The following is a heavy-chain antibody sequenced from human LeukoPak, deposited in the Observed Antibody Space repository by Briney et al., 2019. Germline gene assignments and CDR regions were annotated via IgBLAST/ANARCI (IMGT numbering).Heavy chain of an antibody. CDR1: GYTFSTYD. V-gene: IGHV1-8*01. CDR2: MNPNSGNT. CDR3: ARRIRGAPTDH. J-gene: IGHJ4*02. Sequence: GGSLRLSCTASGYTFSTYDLNWVRQAPGQGLEWMGWMNPNSGNTGYAQKFQGRVTMTRNTSINTAYMELNNLTSEDTAVYYCARRIRGAPTDHWGQGTLVTVSS. D-gene: IGHD3-10*01.